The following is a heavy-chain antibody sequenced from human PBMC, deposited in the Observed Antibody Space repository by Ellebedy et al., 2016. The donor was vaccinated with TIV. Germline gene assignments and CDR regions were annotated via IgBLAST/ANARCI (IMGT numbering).Heavy chain of an antibody. V-gene: IGHV3-30*18. CDR2: ISYDGSNK. CDR1: GFTFSSYG. CDR3: AKEVWALRHAFDI. D-gene: IGHD1-26*01. J-gene: IGHJ3*02. Sequence: GGSLRLSXAASGFTFSSYGMHWVRQDPGKGLEWVALISYDGSNKYYAESVKGRFTISRDNSKNTLYLQMNSLRAEDTAVYYCAKEVWALRHAFDIWGQGTMVTVSS.